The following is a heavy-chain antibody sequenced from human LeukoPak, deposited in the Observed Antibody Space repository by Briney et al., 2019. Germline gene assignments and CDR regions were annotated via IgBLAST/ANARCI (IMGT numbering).Heavy chain of an antibody. Sequence: PSETLSLTCTVSGGSISSSSYYWGWIRQPPGKGLEWIGSIYYSGSTYYNPSLKSRVTISVDTSKNQFSLKLSSVTAADTAVYYCARGVRHGTPRSVARFDPWGQGTLVTVSS. D-gene: IGHD6-19*01. CDR1: GGSISSSSYY. CDR3: ARGVRHGTPRSVARFDP. CDR2: IYYSGST. J-gene: IGHJ5*02. V-gene: IGHV4-39*07.